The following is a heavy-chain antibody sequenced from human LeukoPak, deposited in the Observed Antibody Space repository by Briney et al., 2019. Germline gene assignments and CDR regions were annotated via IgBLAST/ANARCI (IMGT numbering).Heavy chain of an antibody. D-gene: IGHD3-22*01. Sequence: SETLSLTCAVSGVSISSGGYSWSWIRQPPGKGLEWIGYIYHSGSTYYNPSLKSRVTISVDRSKNQFSLKLSSVTAADTAVYYCARVRFRDSSGYYYDYWGQGTLVTVPS. CDR1: GVSISSGGYS. CDR2: IYHSGST. J-gene: IGHJ4*02. V-gene: IGHV4-30-2*01. CDR3: ARVRFRDSSGYYYDY.